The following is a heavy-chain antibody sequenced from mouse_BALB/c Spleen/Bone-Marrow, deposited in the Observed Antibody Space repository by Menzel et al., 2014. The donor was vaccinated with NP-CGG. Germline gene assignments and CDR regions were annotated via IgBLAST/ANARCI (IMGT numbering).Heavy chain of an antibody. D-gene: IGHD1-1*01. CDR1: GFTLSSYT. Sequence: DVQVVESGGGLVQPGGSLKLSCAASGFTLSSYTMSWVRHTPEKRLEWVAYISNGGSSTYYPDTVKGRFTISRGNAENTLYLQMSSLKSEDTAMYYCARGIYYYGSSCAYWGQGTLVTVSA. J-gene: IGHJ3*01. V-gene: IGHV5-12-2*01. CDR2: ISNGGSST. CDR3: ARGIYYYGSSCAY.